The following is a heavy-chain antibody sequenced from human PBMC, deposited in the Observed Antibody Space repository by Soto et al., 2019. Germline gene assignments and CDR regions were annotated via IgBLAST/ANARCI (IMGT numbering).Heavy chain of an antibody. J-gene: IGHJ4*02. CDR3: AREDSIIIPAVSDF. V-gene: IGHV3-21*01. D-gene: IGHD2-2*01. Sequence: KAVGSLRLSCTVSGFAFNNYGINWVRQAPGKGLEWVSSISKSDYTYYSDSVKGRFAISRDNAKSSVSLQMNTLRVEDTAVYYCAREDSIIIPAVSDFWGQGTLVTVS. CDR1: GFAFNNYG. CDR2: ISKSDYT.